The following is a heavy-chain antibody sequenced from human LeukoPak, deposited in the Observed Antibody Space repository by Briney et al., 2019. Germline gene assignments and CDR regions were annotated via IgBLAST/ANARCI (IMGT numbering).Heavy chain of an antibody. CDR2: ISGSGGKT. V-gene: IGHV3-23*01. D-gene: IGHD3-10*01. Sequence: GGSLRLSCVASGFTFTSYAMTWVRQAPGKGLEWVSSISGSGGKTYYADSVKGRFTISRDNSKNALYLQMNSLRAEDTAVYYCAKDPGGWFGEFYGMDVWGQGTTVTVSS. J-gene: IGHJ6*02. CDR1: GFTFTSYA. CDR3: AKDPGGWFGEFYGMDV.